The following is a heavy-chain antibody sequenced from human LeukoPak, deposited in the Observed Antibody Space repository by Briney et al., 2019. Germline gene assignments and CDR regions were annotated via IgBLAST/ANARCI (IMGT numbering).Heavy chain of an antibody. CDR1: GFTFSSYA. D-gene: IGHD6-19*01. Sequence: GGSLRLSCAASGFTFSSYAMSWVRQAPGKGLEWVSAISSGSSYTYNADSVKGRFTISRDNAKNSLYLQMNSLRVEDTAIYYCVGSTVAYWGQGTLVTVSS. V-gene: IGHV3-21*01. CDR2: ISSGSSYT. CDR3: VGSTVAY. J-gene: IGHJ4*02.